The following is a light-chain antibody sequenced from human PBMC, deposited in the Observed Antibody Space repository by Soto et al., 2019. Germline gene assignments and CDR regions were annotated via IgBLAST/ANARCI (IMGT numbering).Light chain of an antibody. Sequence: QSVLTQPPSASGTPGRGVTISCSGSSSNIGTNAVNWCQQLPGTAPRLLIYSNDQRPPGVPDRFSGSKSGTSASLGISGLQSEDEADYFCAVWDDSLNGWVFGGGTKVTVL. J-gene: IGLJ3*02. CDR3: AVWDDSLNGWV. V-gene: IGLV1-44*01. CDR2: SND. CDR1: SSNIGTNA.